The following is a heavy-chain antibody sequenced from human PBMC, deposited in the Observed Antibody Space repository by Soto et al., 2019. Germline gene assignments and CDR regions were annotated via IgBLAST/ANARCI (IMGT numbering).Heavy chain of an antibody. D-gene: IGHD4-4*01. Sequence: QVQLQESGPGLVKDSETLSLTCSVSGDSITAYYWSWIRQSPGKGLEWIGYIYHAGNTNYNPSLRGRVTMSVDTSRNRFSLKLKSVTAADKAIYYCARLNYHFHHWGQGTLVTVSS. CDR1: GDSITAYY. J-gene: IGHJ4*02. CDR2: IYHAGNT. V-gene: IGHV4-59*08. CDR3: ARLNYHFHH.